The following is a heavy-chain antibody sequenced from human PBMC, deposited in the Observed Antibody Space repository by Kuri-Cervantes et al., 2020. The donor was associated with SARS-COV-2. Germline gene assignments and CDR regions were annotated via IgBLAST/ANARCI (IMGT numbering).Heavy chain of an antibody. V-gene: IGHV4-39*01. Sequence: SETLSLTCAVYGGSFSGYYWGWIRQPPGKGLEWTGSIYYSGSTYYNPSLKSRVTISVDTSKNQFSLKLSSVTAADTAVYHCARAVYSSGWYGGGGWFDPWGQGTLVTVSS. CDR2: IYYSGST. CDR3: ARAVYSSGWYGGGGWFDP. D-gene: IGHD6-19*01. J-gene: IGHJ5*02. CDR1: GGSFSGYY.